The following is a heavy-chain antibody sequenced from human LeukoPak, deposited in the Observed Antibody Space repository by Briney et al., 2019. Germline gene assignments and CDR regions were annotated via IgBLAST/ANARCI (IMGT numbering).Heavy chain of an antibody. J-gene: IGHJ3*02. CDR3: ARHSPFYYDSSGYRAFDI. Sequence: GGSLRLSCAASGFTFSSYSMNWVRQAPGKGLEWVSSISSSSSYIYYADSVKGRFTISRDNAKNSLYLQVISLRAEDTAVYYCARHSPFYYDSSGYRAFDIWGQGTMVTVSS. D-gene: IGHD3-22*01. V-gene: IGHV3-21*04. CDR1: GFTFSSYS. CDR2: ISSSSSYI.